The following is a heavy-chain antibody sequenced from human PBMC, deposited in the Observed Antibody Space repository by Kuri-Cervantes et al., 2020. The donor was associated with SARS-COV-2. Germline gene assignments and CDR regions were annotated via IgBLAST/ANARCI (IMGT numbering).Heavy chain of an antibody. Sequence: ASVKVSCKASGYTFTDYYMRWVRQAPGQGLEWMGWINPNNGGTNYAQKFQGWVTMTRDTSISTVYMELSRLRSDDTAVYYCARSTHFRRLVVISQGGAFDIWGQGTMVTVSS. CDR2: INPNNGGT. CDR3: ARSTHFRRLVVISQGGAFDI. V-gene: IGHV1-2*04. CDR1: GYTFTDYY. J-gene: IGHJ3*02. D-gene: IGHD3-22*01.